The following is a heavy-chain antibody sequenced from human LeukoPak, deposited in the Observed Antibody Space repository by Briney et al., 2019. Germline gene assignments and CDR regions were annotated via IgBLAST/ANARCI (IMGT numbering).Heavy chain of an antibody. CDR2: VNPDGNEK. V-gene: IGHV3-7*04. CDR1: GFTFSDYY. CDR3: ARGQYQLL. D-gene: IGHD2-2*01. Sequence: GSLRLSFAASGFTFSDYYMSWIRQATGKGLEWVAKVNPDGNEKYYVDSVRGRFTISKDNPKNSVYLQMDSLKAEDTAVCYCARGQYQLLWGKGALIIVSS. J-gene: IGHJ4*02.